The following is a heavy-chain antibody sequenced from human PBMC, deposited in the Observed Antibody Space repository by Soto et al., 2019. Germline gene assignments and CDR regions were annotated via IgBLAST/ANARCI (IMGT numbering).Heavy chain of an antibody. V-gene: IGHV3-21*01. J-gene: IGHJ4*02. Sequence: AGSMGLSCASSGFIFSSNTMNWVRQAPGKGLEWVSSISSSSDYINYADSVKGRFTISRDNAKNSLYLQMNSLRAEDTAVYYCAPQGPYFDYWGQGTLVTVSS. CDR3: APQGPYFDY. CDR2: ISSSSDYI. CDR1: GFIFSSNT.